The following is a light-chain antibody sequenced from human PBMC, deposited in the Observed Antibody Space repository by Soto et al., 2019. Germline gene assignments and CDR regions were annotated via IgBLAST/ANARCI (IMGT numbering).Light chain of an antibody. V-gene: IGLV2-8*01. CDR3: SSFAGSTNWV. CDR2: EVN. Sequence: QSALTQPPSASGSPGQSVTIYCTGTSSDIGTYNFVSWYQQHPGKAPKLFIYEVNKRPSGVPDRFSGSKSGNTASLTVSGLQAEDEADYYCSSFAGSTNWVFGGGTKLTVL. J-gene: IGLJ3*02. CDR1: SSDIGTYNF.